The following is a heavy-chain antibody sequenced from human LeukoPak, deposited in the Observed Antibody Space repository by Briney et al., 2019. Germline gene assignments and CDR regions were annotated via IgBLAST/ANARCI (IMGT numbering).Heavy chain of an antibody. CDR2: ISGSGSDGST. D-gene: IGHD3-10*01. Sequence: PGGTLRLSCAASGFTFSSYGMSWVRQAPGKGLEWVSGISGSGSDGSTYYADSVKGRFTISRDNSKNTLYLQMNSLRAEDTAVYYCARGPGSGRTNWFDPWGQGTLVTVSS. CDR3: ARGPGSGRTNWFDP. J-gene: IGHJ5*02. V-gene: IGHV3-23*01. CDR1: GFTFSSYG.